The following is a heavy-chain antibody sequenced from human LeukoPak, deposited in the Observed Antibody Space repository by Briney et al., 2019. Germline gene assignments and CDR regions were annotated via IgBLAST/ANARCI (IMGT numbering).Heavy chain of an antibody. CDR2: ISGSGGST. CDR3: AKGGYSSGWDY. D-gene: IGHD6-19*01. CDR1: GFTFSSYA. Sequence: PGGSLRLSWAASGFTFSSYAMSWVRQAPGKGLEWVSAISGSGGSTYYADSVKGRFTISRDNSKNTLYLEMSSLRAEDTAVYYCAKGGYSSGWDYWGQGTLVTVSS. J-gene: IGHJ4*02. V-gene: IGHV3-23*01.